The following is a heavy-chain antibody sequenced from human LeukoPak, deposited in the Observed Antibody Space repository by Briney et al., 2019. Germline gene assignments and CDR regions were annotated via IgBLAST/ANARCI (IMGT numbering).Heavy chain of an antibody. CDR3: ARDREGVRSLEWLKD. J-gene: IGHJ4*02. Sequence: GASVKVSCKASGYTFTGYYMHWVRQAPGQGLEWMGWINPNSGGTNYAQKFQGRVTMTRDTSISTAYMELSRLRSDDTAVYYCARDREGVRSLEWLKDWGQGTLVTVSS. CDR1: GYTFTGYY. D-gene: IGHD3-3*01. V-gene: IGHV1-2*02. CDR2: INPNSGGT.